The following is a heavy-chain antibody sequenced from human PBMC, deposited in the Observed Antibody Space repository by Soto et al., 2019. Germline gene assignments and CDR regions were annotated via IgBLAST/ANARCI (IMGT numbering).Heavy chain of an antibody. D-gene: IGHD3-22*01. CDR3: ARDHYYDSSGYLTLGAFDI. J-gene: IGHJ3*02. CDR2: ISYDGSNK. Sequence: PGGSLRLSCAASGFTFSSYAMHWVRQAPGKGLEWVAVISYDGSNKYYADSVKGRFTISRDNSKNTLYLQMNSLRAEDTAVYYCARDHYYDSSGYLTLGAFDIWGQGTMVTVSS. CDR1: GFTFSSYA. V-gene: IGHV3-30-3*01.